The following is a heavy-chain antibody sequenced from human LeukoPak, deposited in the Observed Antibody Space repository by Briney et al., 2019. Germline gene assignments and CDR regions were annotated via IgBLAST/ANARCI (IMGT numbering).Heavy chain of an antibody. Sequence: SVKVSCKASGGTFSSYAISWVRQAPGQGLEWMGGIIPIFGTANYAQKFQGRVTITADESTSTAYMELSSLRSEDTAVYYCAKSVVEITTPCYACAEYFLHWGQGTLVTVSS. D-gene: IGHD2-2*01. CDR2: IIPIFGTA. V-gene: IGHV1-69*01. J-gene: IGHJ1*01. CDR1: GGTFSSYA. CDR3: AKSVVEITTPCYACAEYFLH.